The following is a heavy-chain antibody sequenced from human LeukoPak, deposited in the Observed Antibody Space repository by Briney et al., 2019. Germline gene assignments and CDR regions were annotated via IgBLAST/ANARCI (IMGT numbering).Heavy chain of an antibody. Sequence: SETLSLTCTVSGGSISSSSHFWGWIRQPPGKGLEWIGSIYYSGSTYYNPSLKSRVTISVDTSKNQYSLKLSSVTAADTAVYYCARGDYYGSGRDMSDAFDIWGQGTMVTVSS. D-gene: IGHD3-10*01. V-gene: IGHV4-39*07. CDR3: ARGDYYGSGRDMSDAFDI. CDR1: GGSISSSSHF. CDR2: IYYSGST. J-gene: IGHJ3*02.